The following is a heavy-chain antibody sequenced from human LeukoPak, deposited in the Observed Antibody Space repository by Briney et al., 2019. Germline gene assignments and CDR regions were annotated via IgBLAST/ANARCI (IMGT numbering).Heavy chain of an antibody. J-gene: IGHJ5*02. Sequence: ASVKVSCKASGYTFTSYDINWVRQATGQGLEWMGWMNPNSGNTGYAQKFQGRVTMTRNTSISTAYMELSSLRSEDTAVYYCARDRRSGSYYKAQWFDPWGQGTLVTVSS. V-gene: IGHV1-8*01. CDR1: GYTFTSYD. D-gene: IGHD1-26*01. CDR3: ARDRRSGSYYKAQWFDP. CDR2: MNPNSGNT.